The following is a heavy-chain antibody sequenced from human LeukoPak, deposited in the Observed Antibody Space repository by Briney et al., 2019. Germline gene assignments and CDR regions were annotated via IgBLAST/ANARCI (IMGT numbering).Heavy chain of an antibody. CDR1: GGSFSGYY. J-gene: IGHJ6*03. D-gene: IGHD2-21*02. Sequence: PSETLSLTCAVYGGSFSGYYWSWIRQPPGKGLEWIGEINHSGSTNYNPSLKSRVTISVDTSKNQFSLKLSSVTAADTAVYYCARGLRGVVVTAVMYYYYYYMDVWGKGTTVTVSS. V-gene: IGHV4-34*01. CDR3: ARGLRGVVVTAVMYYYYYYMDV. CDR2: INHSGST.